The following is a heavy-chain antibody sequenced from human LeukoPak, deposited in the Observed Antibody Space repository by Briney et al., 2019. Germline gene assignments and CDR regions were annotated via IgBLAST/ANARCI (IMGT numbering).Heavy chain of an antibody. J-gene: IGHJ5*02. Sequence: GGSLRLSCAASGFTFSSYGMHWVRQAPGKGLEWVAFIRYDGSNKYYADSVKGRFTISRDNSKSTLYLQMNSLRAEDTAVYYCAKGVLYSSSWYSGDLWGQGTLVTVSS. V-gene: IGHV3-30*02. D-gene: IGHD6-13*01. CDR3: AKGVLYSSSWYSGDL. CDR1: GFTFSSYG. CDR2: IRYDGSNK.